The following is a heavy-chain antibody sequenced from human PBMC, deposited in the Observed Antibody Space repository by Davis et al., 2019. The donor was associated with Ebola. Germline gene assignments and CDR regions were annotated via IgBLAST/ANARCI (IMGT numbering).Heavy chain of an antibody. D-gene: IGHD3-3*01. V-gene: IGHV4-59*12. CDR3: ARWPNYDFWSGYYYYGMDV. Sequence: PSETLSLTCTVSGGSISSYYWSWIRQPPGKGLEWIGYIYYSGSTNYNPSLKSRVTISVDTSKNQFSLKLSSVTAADTAVYYCARWPNYDFWSGYYYYGMDVWGQGTTVTVSS. CDR2: IYYSGST. CDR1: GGSISSYY. J-gene: IGHJ6*02.